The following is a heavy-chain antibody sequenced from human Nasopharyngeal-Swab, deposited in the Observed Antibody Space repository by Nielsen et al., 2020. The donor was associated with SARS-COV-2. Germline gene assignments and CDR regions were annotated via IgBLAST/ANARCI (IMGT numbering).Heavy chain of an antibody. CDR3: ARGAYDSSGYFWDY. V-gene: IGHV3-53*01. D-gene: IGHD3-22*01. CDR2: IYSGGST. J-gene: IGHJ4*02. Sequence: VRQAPGKGPEWVSVIYSGGSTYSADSMKGRVTISRDNSKNTLYLQMSSLRAEDTAVYYCARGAYDSSGYFWDYWGQGTLVTVSS.